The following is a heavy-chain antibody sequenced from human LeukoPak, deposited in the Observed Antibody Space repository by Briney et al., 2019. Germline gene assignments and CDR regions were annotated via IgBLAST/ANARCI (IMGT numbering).Heavy chain of an antibody. CDR1: GGSISSGGYY. CDR2: IDYNGST. D-gene: IGHD3-10*01. V-gene: IGHV4-31*03. CDR3: ARGYSYGFDY. Sequence: PSQTLSLTCTVSGGSISSGGYYWSWIRQHPGKGLRWIGYIDYNGSTYYNPSLKSRLTISVDTSKNQFSLKLSSVTAADTAVYYCARGYSYGFDYWGQGTLVTVSS. J-gene: IGHJ4*02.